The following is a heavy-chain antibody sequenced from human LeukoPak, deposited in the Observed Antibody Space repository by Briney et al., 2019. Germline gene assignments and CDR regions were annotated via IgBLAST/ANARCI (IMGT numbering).Heavy chain of an antibody. CDR3: TRNTVTVHFDY. CDR2: IRSKAFGGTP. J-gene: IGHJ4*02. V-gene: IGHV3-49*03. CDR1: GFTFDDYA. Sequence: GGSLRLSCSASGFTFDDYAVSWFRQAPGEGLEWVGFIRSKAFGGTPEYAAPVRGRFTISRDDSKSIAYLQMNSLKTEDTAVYYCTRNTVTVHFDYWSQGTLVTVSS. D-gene: IGHD4-17*01.